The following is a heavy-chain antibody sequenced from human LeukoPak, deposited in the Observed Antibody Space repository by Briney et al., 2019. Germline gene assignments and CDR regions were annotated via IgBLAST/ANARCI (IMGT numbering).Heavy chain of an antibody. D-gene: IGHD6-19*01. CDR3: ARDRAVAGTIIGYYGMDV. Sequence: GGSLRLSCAASGFTFSSYAMSWVRQAPGKGLEWVSAISGSGGSTYYADSVKGRFTISRDNSKNTLYLQMNSLRAEDTAVYYCARDRAVAGTIIGYYGMDVWGQGTTVTVSS. CDR1: GFTFSSYA. J-gene: IGHJ6*02. CDR2: ISGSGGST. V-gene: IGHV3-23*01.